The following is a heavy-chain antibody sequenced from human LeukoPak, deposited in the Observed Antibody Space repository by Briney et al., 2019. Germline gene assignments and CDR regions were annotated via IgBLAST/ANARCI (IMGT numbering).Heavy chain of an antibody. CDR3: ARAAIYYDSSGLDY. Sequence: SETLSLTCAVYGGSFSGYYWSWIRRPPGKGLEWIGEINHSGSTNYNPSLKSRVTISVDTSKNQFSLKLSSVTAADTAVYYCARAAIYYDSSGLDYWGQGTLVIVSS. CDR1: GGSFSGYY. D-gene: IGHD3-22*01. V-gene: IGHV4-34*01. J-gene: IGHJ4*02. CDR2: INHSGST.